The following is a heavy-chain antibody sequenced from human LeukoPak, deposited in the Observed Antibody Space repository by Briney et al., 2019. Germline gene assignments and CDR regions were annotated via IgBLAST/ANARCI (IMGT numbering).Heavy chain of an antibody. J-gene: IGHJ4*02. CDR3: TRERRDGYKVYFDY. CDR2: VYYSGST. V-gene: IGHV4-61*10. D-gene: IGHD5-24*01. CDR1: GAFISSGSFY. Sequence: SETLSLTCSVSGAFISSGSFYWSWIRQPAGKGLEWIGYVYYSGSTNYNPSLKSRVTISVDTSKNQFSLRLSSVTAADTAVYYCTRERRDGYKVYFDYWGQGTLVTVSS.